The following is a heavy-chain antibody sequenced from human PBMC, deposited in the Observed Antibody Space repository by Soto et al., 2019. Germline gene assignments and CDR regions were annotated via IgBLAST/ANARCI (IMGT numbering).Heavy chain of an antibody. CDR1: GFTFDDYA. CDR2: ISWDSGSV. D-gene: IGHD3-10*01. CDR3: AKDYKGSGSYYGGYFDY. V-gene: IGHV3-9*01. J-gene: IGHJ4*02. Sequence: GGSLRLSCAASGFTFDDYAMHWVRQVPGKGLEWVSGISWDSGSVGYADSVKGRFTISRDNAKNSLFLQMNSLGAEDTALYYCAKDYKGSGSYYGGYFDYWGQGTLVTVSS.